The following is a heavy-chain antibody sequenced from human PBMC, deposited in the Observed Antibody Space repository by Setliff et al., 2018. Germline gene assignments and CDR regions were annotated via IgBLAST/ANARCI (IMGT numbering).Heavy chain of an antibody. CDR1: GYTFTSYA. CDR3: AREYYYDSSGYSYYFDC. D-gene: IGHD3-22*01. Sequence: ASVKVSCKASGYTFTSYAMHWVRQAPGQRLEWMGWINAGNGNTKYSQKFQGRVTITRDTSASTAYMELSSLRSEDTAVYYCAREYYYDSSGYSYYFDCWGQGTLITVSS. V-gene: IGHV1-3*01. CDR2: INAGNGNT. J-gene: IGHJ4*02.